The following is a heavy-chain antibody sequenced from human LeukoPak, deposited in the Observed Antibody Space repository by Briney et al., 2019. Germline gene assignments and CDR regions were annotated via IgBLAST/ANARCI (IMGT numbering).Heavy chain of an antibody. V-gene: IGHV4-39*01. CDR1: GGSISSSSYY. Sequence: PSETLSLTCTVSGGSISSSSYYWGWIRQPPGKGLEWIGSIYYSGSTYYNPSLKSRVTISVDTSKNQLSLKLSSVTAADTAVYYCARRPITVYGMDVWGQGTTVTVSS. CDR3: ARRPITVYGMDV. CDR2: IYYSGST. D-gene: IGHD3-10*01. J-gene: IGHJ6*02.